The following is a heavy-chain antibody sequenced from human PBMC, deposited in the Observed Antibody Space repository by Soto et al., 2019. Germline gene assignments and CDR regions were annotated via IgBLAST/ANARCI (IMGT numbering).Heavy chain of an antibody. CDR2: IYYSGST. D-gene: IGHD2-8*02. CDR3: ARVRERGVFSSFEY. J-gene: IGHJ4*01. Sequence: QVRLQESGPGLVKPSQTLSLTCSVSGDSISRGSSYWSWIRQPPGKGLEWIGYIYYSGSTYYTPSLQSRVTLSVDTSKHQFSLSLRSVTAADTAVYYCARVRERGVFSSFEYWGQGILVSVSS. CDR1: GDSISRGSSY. V-gene: IGHV4-30-4*01.